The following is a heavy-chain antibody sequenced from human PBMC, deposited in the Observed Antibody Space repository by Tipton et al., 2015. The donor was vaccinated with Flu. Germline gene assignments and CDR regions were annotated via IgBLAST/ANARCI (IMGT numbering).Heavy chain of an antibody. D-gene: IGHD3-10*01. Sequence: TLSLTCSVSGDSISYYYWNWIRQPPGKRLEWIGFVYYTGSTAYNPSLRSRVTISVDRSKNQFSLKLTSLTAADTAVYYCARDRGWPASLDSWGQGIPVTVPS. CDR2: VYYTGST. J-gene: IGHJ4*02. CDR1: GDSISYYY. V-gene: IGHV4-59*01. CDR3: ARDRGWPASLDS.